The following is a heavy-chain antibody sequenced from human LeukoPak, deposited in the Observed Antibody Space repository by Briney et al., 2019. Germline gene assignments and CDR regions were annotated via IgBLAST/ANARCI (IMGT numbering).Heavy chain of an antibody. Sequence: GRSLRPSCVVSGFTLTSYATNWVRQPPGEGRGWDSDIIGSGGSTYYADSVNGRFTLSRDNSKNTLYLQMNGLRAEDTAVYYCAKSGYGSGGFLDYWGQGTLVTVSS. V-gene: IGHV3-23*01. CDR2: IIGSGGST. J-gene: IGHJ4*02. CDR3: AKSGYGSGGFLDY. CDR1: GFTLTSYA. D-gene: IGHD2-15*01.